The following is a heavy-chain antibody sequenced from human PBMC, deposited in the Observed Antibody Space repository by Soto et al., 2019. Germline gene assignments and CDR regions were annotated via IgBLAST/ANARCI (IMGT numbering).Heavy chain of an antibody. CDR2: ISAYNGNT. CDR1: GYTFTNHG. CDR3: ARTVPYYFDRSGYYGPYYFDH. D-gene: IGHD3-22*01. J-gene: IGHJ4*02. V-gene: IGHV1-18*04. Sequence: ASVKVSCKTSGYTFTNHGITWVRQAPGQGLEWMGWISAYNGNTNYEQKLQGRVTMTTDTSTSTAYMELRSLRSDDAAVYYCARTVPYYFDRSGYYGPYYFDHWGQGTLVTVSS.